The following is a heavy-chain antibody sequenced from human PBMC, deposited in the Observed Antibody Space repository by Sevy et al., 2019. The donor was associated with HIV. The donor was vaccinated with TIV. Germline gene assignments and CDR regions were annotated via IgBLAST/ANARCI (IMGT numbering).Heavy chain of an antibody. V-gene: IGHV6-1*01. CDR2: TFYRSNWYN. CDR1: GDSVSSNNAA. Sequence: KQSQTLSLTCAISGDSVSSNNAAWNWIRQSPSRGLEWLGRTFYRSNWYNDYAVSVKGRITINPDRSKNQLSLQLTSVTTEDMAVYYCSRDGLTYGGMDVWGQGTTVTVSS. J-gene: IGHJ6*02. CDR3: SRDGLTYGGMDV. D-gene: IGHD1-20*01.